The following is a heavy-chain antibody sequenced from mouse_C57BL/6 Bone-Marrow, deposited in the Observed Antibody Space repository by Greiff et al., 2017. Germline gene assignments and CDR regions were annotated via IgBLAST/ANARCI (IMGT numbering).Heavy chain of an antibody. V-gene: IGHV5-6*01. J-gene: IGHJ1*03. D-gene: IGHD1-1*01. CDR3: ARRGYYGSSWYFDV. Sequence: EVMLVESGGDLVKPGGSLKLSCAASGFTFSSYGMSWVRQTPDKRLEWVATISSGGSYTYYPDSVKGRFTISRDNAKNTLYLQMSSLKSEDTAMXYCARRGYYGSSWYFDVWGTGTTVTVSS. CDR2: ISSGGSYT. CDR1: GFTFSSYG.